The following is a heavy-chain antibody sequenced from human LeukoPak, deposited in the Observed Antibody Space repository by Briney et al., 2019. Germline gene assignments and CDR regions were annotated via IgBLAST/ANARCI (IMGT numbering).Heavy chain of an antibody. J-gene: IGHJ6*02. CDR3: ARGTFGVVIVMDV. Sequence: SVKVSCKASGGAFITSTITWVRQAPGQGLEWMGRIIPILGIANYAQKFQGRVTITADKSTSTAYMELSSLRSEDTAVYYCARGTFGVVIVMDVWGQGTTVTVSS. CDR1: GGAFITST. CDR2: IIPILGIA. V-gene: IGHV1-69*02. D-gene: IGHD3-3*01.